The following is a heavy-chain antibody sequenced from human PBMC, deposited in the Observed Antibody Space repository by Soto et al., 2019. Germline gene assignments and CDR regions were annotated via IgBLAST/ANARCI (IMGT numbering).Heavy chain of an antibody. CDR3: AKDQGGRGYYDYIWGSYRPTLVAFDI. CDR1: GLTFGSFA. Sequence: PGGSLRLSCAAAGLTFGSFAMSWILQAPGKGLEWVSAISGSGGSTYYADSVKGRFTISRDNSKNTLYLQMNSLRAEDTAVYYCAKDQGGRGYYDYIWGSYRPTLVAFDIWGQGTMVTVSS. J-gene: IGHJ3*02. D-gene: IGHD3-16*02. V-gene: IGHV3-23*01. CDR2: ISGSGGST.